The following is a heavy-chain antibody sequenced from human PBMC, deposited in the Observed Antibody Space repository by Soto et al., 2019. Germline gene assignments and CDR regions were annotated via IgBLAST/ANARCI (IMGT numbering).Heavy chain of an antibody. J-gene: IGHJ6*02. V-gene: IGHV4-30-2*01. Sequence: SETLSLTCTVSGGSITTPGYSWSCIRQPPGQAPERLGSVYHNGNAYPKPSLKSRVLTSLHDARNQVSLKMTPVNTGATGLYFCAARPYYYYGWDVWGQGTTVTVAS. CDR1: GGSITTPGYS. CDR3: AARPYYYYGWDV. D-gene: IGHD3-10*01. CDR2: VYHNGNA.